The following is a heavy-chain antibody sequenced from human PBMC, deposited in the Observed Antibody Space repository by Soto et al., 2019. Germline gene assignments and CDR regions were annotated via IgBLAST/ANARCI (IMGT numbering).Heavy chain of an antibody. CDR2: SYYTGSS. CDR3: ARGSVDTVDSSGFYEY. Sequence: SETLSLTCTVSGGSISSGGYYWSWIRQHPGKGLEWVGYSYYTGSSYYNPSLKSRVTISVDASKNQLSLRLASVTAADTAVYYCARGSVDTVDSSGFYEYWGQGTPVTVPQ. J-gene: IGHJ4*02. V-gene: IGHV4-31*03. CDR1: GGSISSGGYY. D-gene: IGHD3-22*01.